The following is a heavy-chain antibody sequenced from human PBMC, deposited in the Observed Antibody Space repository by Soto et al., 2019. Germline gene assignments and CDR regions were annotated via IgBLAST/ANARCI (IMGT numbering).Heavy chain of an antibody. CDR2: IIPIFGTA. CDR3: ARDGDYYGSGSYAFDP. Sequence: QVQLVQSGAEVKKPGSSVKVSCKASGGTFSSYAISWVRQAPGQGLEWMGGIIPIFGTANYAQKFQGRVTITADESTRTAYVELSSPRSEDTAVYYCARDGDYYGSGSYAFDPWGQGTLVTVSS. CDR1: GGTFSSYA. J-gene: IGHJ5*02. V-gene: IGHV1-69*12. D-gene: IGHD3-10*01.